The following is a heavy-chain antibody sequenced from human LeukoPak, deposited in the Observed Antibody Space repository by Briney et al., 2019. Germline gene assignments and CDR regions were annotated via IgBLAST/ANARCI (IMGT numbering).Heavy chain of an antibody. V-gene: IGHV4-38-2*01. J-gene: IGHJ4*02. CDR3: ARGRDTSDSGGYFRFAY. CDR2: IYHSGGT. Sequence: SETLSLTCVVSGYSISSGYYWGWIRQSPGKGLEWIGSIYHSGGTFCNPSLKSRVTISVDTSKNQFSLKLISVTAADTAVYYCARGRDTSDSGGYFRFAYWAREPWSPSPQ. D-gene: IGHD3-22*01. CDR1: GYSISSGYY.